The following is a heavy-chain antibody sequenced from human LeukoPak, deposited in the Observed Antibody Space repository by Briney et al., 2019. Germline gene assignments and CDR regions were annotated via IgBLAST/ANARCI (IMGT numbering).Heavy chain of an antibody. CDR1: GFXFSDYY. J-gene: IGHJ4*02. D-gene: IGHD5/OR15-5a*01. CDR2: ISSSSSYT. Sequence: GGSLRLSCAASGFXFSDYYMSWIRQAPGEGLEWISYISSSSSYTNYVDSVKGRFTISRDNAKNSLYLQMNSLRAEDTAVYYCARAVSVSSYYFDCWGQGTLVTVSS. CDR3: ARAVSVSSYYFDC. V-gene: IGHV3-11*05.